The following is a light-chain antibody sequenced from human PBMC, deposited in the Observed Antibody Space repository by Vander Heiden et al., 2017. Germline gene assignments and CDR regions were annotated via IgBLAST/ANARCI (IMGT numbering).Light chain of an antibody. CDR2: AAF. V-gene: IGKV1-39*01. CDR1: QSTRNH. CDR3: QQSYLLPLT. Sequence: DIQMTQSPSSLSASVGDRVTITCRASQSTRNHLNWYQQKTGKAPKLLIFAAFTLQRGVPSRFSGSGSETNFTLTISSLQPEDFASYYCQQSYLLPLTFGGGTDVEIK. J-gene: IGKJ4*01.